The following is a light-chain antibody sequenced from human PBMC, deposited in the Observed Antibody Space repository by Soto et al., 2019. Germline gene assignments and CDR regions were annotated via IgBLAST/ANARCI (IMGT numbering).Light chain of an antibody. CDR2: GNS. V-gene: IGLV1-40*01. CDR1: SSNIGAGYD. Sequence: QSVLTQPPSVSGAPGQRVTISCTGSSSNIGAGYDVHWYQQLPGTAPKLLIYGNSNRPSGVPDRFSGSKSGTSASLAITGPKAEDGADYYGQSYASGRGRVFGGGPKLTVL. J-gene: IGLJ3*02. CDR3: QSYASGRGRV.